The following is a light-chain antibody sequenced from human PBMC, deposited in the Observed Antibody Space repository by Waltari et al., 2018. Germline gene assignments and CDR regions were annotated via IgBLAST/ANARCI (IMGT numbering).Light chain of an antibody. Sequence: QTVVTQEPSFSVSPGGTVPLTCGLNSGSVSTSYYPSWYQQTPGQAPRTLIYSKNTRSFAVPFRFSGSIHGNNAALTVPGAQADDEYDYYCLMYIGGGILVFGGGTMLTVL. J-gene: IGLJ3*02. CDR2: SKN. CDR3: LMYIGGGILV. CDR1: SGSVSTSYY. V-gene: IGLV8-61*01.